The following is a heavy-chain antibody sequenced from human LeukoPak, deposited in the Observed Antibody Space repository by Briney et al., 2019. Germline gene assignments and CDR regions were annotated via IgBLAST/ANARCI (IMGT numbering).Heavy chain of an antibody. CDR3: AKSPAGSSWPSIDY. J-gene: IGHJ4*02. D-gene: IGHD6-13*01. CDR1: GFTFSSYA. Sequence: GGSLRLSCAASGFTFSSYAMSWVRQTPGKGLECVAPISGSGGSTYYADSVRGRFTVSRDNSKNMLYLQMNSLSVEDTAVYYCAKSPAGSSWPSIDYWGQGTLVAVSS. CDR2: ISGSGGST. V-gene: IGHV3-23*01.